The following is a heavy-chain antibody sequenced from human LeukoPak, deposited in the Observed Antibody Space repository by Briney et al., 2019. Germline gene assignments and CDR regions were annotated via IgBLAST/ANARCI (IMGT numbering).Heavy chain of an antibody. CDR2: INHSGST. CDR1: GGSFSGYY. CDR3: ARDNTPKGITIFGVVINKYYYYGMDV. V-gene: IGHV4-34*01. Sequence: SETLSLTRADYGGSFSGYYWSWIRQPPGKGLEWIGEINHSGSTTYNPSLKSRVTISVDTSKNQFSLKLSSVTAADTAVYYCARDNTPKGITIFGVVINKYYYYGMDVWGQGTTVTVSS. D-gene: IGHD3-3*01. J-gene: IGHJ6*02.